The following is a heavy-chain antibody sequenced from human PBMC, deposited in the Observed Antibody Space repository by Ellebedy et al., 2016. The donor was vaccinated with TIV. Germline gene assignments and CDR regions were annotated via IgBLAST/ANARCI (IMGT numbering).Heavy chain of an antibody. V-gene: IGHV1-8*01. CDR1: GGTFTTYD. J-gene: IGHJ4*02. CDR3: ARSPRGKATKDY. CDR2: MNPQSGKT. Sequence: ASVKVSCXASGGTFTTYDINWVRQAAGQGLEWMGWMNPQSGKTGFPQRFQGRVAMTRDTSISTAYMELASLTSEDTAVYYCARSPRGKATKDYWGQGTLVTVSS.